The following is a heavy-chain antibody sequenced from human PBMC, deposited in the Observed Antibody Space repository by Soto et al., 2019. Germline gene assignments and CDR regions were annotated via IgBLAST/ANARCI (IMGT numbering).Heavy chain of an antibody. Sequence: GGSLRLSCAASGFTFSSYAMSWVRQAPGKGLEWVSAISGSGVSTYYADSVKGRFTISRDNSKNTLYLQMNSLRAEDTAVYYCARDALLDIVLVPAAQDYWGQGTLVTVSS. CDR2: ISGSGVST. CDR3: ARDALLDIVLVPAAQDY. J-gene: IGHJ4*02. V-gene: IGHV3-23*01. D-gene: IGHD2-2*01. CDR1: GFTFSSYA.